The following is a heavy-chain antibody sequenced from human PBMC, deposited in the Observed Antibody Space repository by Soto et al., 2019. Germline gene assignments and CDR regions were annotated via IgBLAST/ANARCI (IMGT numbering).Heavy chain of an antibody. V-gene: IGHV3-48*01. Sequence: GGSLRLSCAASGFTFSSYSMNWVRQAPGKGLEWVSYISSSSSTIYYTASVKGRFTISTANAKHSLYLQITSLRAKATAVYYCSSEDDSSGPSDAFDISGKGTMVTVSS. D-gene: IGHD3-22*01. CDR1: GFTFSSYS. J-gene: IGHJ3*02. CDR3: SSEDDSSGPSDAFDI. CDR2: ISSSSSTI.